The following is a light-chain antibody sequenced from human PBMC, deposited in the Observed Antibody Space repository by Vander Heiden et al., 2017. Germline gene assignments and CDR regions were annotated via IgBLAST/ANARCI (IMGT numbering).Light chain of an antibody. Sequence: QSALTQPASLSGSPGQSITISCTGTSSDIDYSYSVSWYQQYPGKAPTLMIFDVSSRPSGVSNRFSGSKSGNTASLTISGLQAEDEADYYCSSYSISNTLYVFGTGTKVTVL. V-gene: IGLV2-14*03. J-gene: IGLJ1*01. CDR3: SSYSISNTLYV. CDR1: SSDIDYSYS. CDR2: DVS.